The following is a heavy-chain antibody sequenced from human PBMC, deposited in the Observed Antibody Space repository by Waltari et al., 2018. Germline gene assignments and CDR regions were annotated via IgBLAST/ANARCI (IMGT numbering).Heavy chain of an antibody. V-gene: IGHV3-7*01. CDR3: SVSLND. CDR1: GFTFSNYL. J-gene: IGHJ4*02. CDR2: IKGDGSES. Sequence: EVYLVESGGNLVQPGGSMRPSCAASGFTFSNYLMDWVRQATGKGLEWVANIKGDGSESHYVDSVKGRFTISRDNAQNLLSLQMDSLRAEDTAVYYCSVSLNDWGQGTLVTVSS.